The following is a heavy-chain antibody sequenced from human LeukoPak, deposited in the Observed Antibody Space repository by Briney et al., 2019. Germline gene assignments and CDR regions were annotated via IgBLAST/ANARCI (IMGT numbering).Heavy chain of an antibody. CDR1: GFTVSGNY. D-gene: IGHD3-9*01. CDR3: AVTGYYIDFYYYAMDV. V-gene: IGHV3-66*01. J-gene: IGHJ6*02. CDR2: LYSAGST. Sequence: PGGSLRLSCAASGFTVSGNYMSWVRQAPGKGLEWVSILYSAGSTYYADSLKGRFIISRDKSKNTLYLQMNSLRAEDTAVYYCAVTGYYIDFYYYAMDVWGQGTTVTVSS.